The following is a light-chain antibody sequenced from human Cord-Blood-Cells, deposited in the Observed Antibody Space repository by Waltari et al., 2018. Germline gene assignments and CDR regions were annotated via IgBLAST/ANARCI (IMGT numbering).Light chain of an antibody. CDR3: QQYDNLPFT. CDR2: DAS. Sequence: DIQMTQSPSSLSASVGDRVTITCQASQDISNYLHWYQQKPVKAPKLLIYDASNLETGVPSRFSGSGSGTDFTFTISSLQPEDIATYYCQQYDNLPFTFGPGTKVDIK. CDR1: QDISNY. V-gene: IGKV1-33*01. J-gene: IGKJ3*01.